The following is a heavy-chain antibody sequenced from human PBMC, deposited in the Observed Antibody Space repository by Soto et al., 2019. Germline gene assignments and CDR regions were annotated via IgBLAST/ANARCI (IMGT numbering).Heavy chain of an antibody. V-gene: IGHV3-9*01. CDR3: AKERVRFLDA. CDR1: GFSFDDFA. CDR2: ITWNSVST. Sequence: QLVESGGGLVQPGGSLRLSCVASGFSFDDFAMHWVRQAPGKGLEWISGITWNSVSTDYANSVKCRFTVSRDNAKNSLYLQMSSLTTEDTALYFCAKERVRFLDAWGQGTLVTVSS. J-gene: IGHJ5*02. D-gene: IGHD3-3*01.